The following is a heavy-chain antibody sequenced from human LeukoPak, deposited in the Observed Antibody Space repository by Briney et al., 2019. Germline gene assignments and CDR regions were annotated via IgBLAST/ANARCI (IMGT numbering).Heavy chain of an antibody. D-gene: IGHD1-1*01. CDR2: INPNSGNT. J-gene: IGHJ4*02. CDR3: ARTSTGTRGGYDV. CDR1: GYTFTSYD. V-gene: IGHV1-8*01. Sequence: GASVKVSCKASGYTFTSYDINWVRLASGQGLEWMGWINPNSGNTGFTQKFQGRVTVTRSTSISTAYMELSSLTSDDTAVYYCARTSTGTRGGYDVWGQGTLVTVSS.